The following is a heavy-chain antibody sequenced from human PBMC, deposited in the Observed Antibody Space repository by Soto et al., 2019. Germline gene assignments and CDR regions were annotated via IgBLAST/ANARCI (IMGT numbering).Heavy chain of an antibody. Sequence: GGSLTLPCAASGCNFSSYTMNWVRQAPGKGLEWVSYISSSSSTIYYADSVKGGFTISRDNAKNSLYLQMNSLRAEDTAVYYCAREVVVVPAAISDWFDPWGQGTLVTVSS. V-gene: IGHV3-48*01. D-gene: IGHD2-2*01. CDR2: ISSSSSTI. CDR3: AREVVVVPAAISDWFDP. CDR1: GCNFSSYT. J-gene: IGHJ5*02.